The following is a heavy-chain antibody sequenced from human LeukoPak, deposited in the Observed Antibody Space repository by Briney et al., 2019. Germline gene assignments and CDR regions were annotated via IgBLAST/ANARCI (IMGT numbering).Heavy chain of an antibody. J-gene: IGHJ5*02. CDR3: GRRGAGLNWFDP. D-gene: IGHD3/OR15-3a*01. Sequence: PSETLSLTCTVSGGSISSTSCYWGWIRQPPGQGLEWIVSINYSGRTFYNPSLKSRVTISVDTSKNQFSLNLTYVTAADTALYFCGRRGAGLNWFDPWGQGTLVTVSS. V-gene: IGHV4-39*01. CDR1: GGSISSTSCY. CDR2: INYSGRT.